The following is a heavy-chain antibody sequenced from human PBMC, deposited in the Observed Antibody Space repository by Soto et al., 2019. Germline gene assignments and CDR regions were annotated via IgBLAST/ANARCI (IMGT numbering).Heavy chain of an antibody. J-gene: IGHJ4*02. CDR3: ARRPTPYYFDY. CDR1: GFTFSSYG. Sequence: GGSLRLSCAASGFTFSSYGMHWVRQAPGKGLEWVAVISYDGSNKYYADSVQGRLTISRDNSQNTLYLQMNSPTAEDTADYYCARRPTPYYFDYWGQGTMVTVSS. CDR2: ISYDGSNK. V-gene: IGHV3-30*03.